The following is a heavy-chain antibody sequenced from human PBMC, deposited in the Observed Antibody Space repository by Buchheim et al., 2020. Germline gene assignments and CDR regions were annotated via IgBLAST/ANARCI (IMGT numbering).Heavy chain of an antibody. CDR2: IYYTGST. V-gene: IGHV4-59*01. Sequence: QVQLQESGPGLVKPSETLSLTCTVSGGSISSYYWSWIRQPPGKGLEWMGYIYYTGSTNYHPSLKSRVTISVDTSKNQFSLKLSPVTAADTAVYYCARAFVVVPAAIWFDPWGQGTL. D-gene: IGHD2-2*01. CDR1: GGSISSYY. CDR3: ARAFVVVPAAIWFDP. J-gene: IGHJ5*02.